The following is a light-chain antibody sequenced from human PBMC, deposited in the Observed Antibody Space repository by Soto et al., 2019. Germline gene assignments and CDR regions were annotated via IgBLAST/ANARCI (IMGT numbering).Light chain of an antibody. CDR3: AAWDDSLNGSYV. CDR2: SNN. V-gene: IGLV1-44*01. CDR1: SSNIGSNT. J-gene: IGLJ1*01. Sequence: QSVLTQPPSASGTPGQRVTISCSGSSSNIGSNTVNWYQQLPGTDPKLLIYSNNQRPSGVPDRFSGSKSGTSASLAISGLQSEDEADYYCAAWDDSLNGSYVVRTGTKVTVL.